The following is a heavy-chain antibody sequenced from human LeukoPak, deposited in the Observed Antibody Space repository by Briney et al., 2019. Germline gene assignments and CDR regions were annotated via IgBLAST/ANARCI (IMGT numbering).Heavy chain of an antibody. J-gene: IGHJ4*02. V-gene: IGHV4-38-2*02. CDR2: IYHSGST. CDR1: GYSISSGYY. D-gene: IGHD1-26*01. Sequence: SETLSLTCTVSGYSISSGYYWGWIRQPPGKGLEWIGSIYHSGSTYYNPSLKSRVTISVDTSKNQFSLELSSVTAADTAVYYCARESVGNFDYWGQGTLVTVSS. CDR3: ARESVGNFDY.